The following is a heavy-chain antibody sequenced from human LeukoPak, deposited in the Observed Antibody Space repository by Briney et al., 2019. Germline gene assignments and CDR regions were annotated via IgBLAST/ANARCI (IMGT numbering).Heavy chain of an antibody. V-gene: IGHV3-48*02. D-gene: IGHD3-10*01. CDR3: ARVWQLGV. J-gene: IGHJ6*02. CDR1: GFTFSTSG. CDR2: ISSRSESK. Sequence: GGSLRLSCAASGFTFSTSGMNWVRQAPGKGLQWVAYISSRSESKYYAASVKGRFTISRDNARNSLYLQMNSLRDDDTAVYYCARVWQLGVWGQGTAVTVSS.